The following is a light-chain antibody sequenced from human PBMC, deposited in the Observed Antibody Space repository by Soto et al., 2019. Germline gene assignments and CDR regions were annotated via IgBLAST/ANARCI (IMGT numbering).Light chain of an antibody. J-gene: IGLJ2*01. Sequence: QSVLTQPPSVSGAPGQRVTISCTGSSSNIGAGYDVHGYHQLPGTAPKLHIFGNTNRPSGVPDRFSGSKSGTSASLAINGLQADDEANYYCHSFDSTLSASIFGGGTKVTVL. CDR2: GNT. CDR1: SSNIGAGYD. CDR3: HSFDSTLSASI. V-gene: IGLV1-40*01.